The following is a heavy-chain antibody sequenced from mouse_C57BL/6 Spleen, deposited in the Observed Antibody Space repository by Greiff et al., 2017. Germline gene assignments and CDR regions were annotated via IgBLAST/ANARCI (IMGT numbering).Heavy chain of an antibody. J-gene: IGHJ3*01. CDR3: ARREGFTGFAY. V-gene: IGHV14-3*01. Sequence: EVQLQESVAELVRPGASVKLSCTASGFNIKNTYMHWVKQRPEQGLEWIGMIDPANGNTKYAPKFQGKATITADTSSNTAYLQLSSLTSEDSAIYSWARREGFTGFAYWGQGTLVTVSA. CDR1: GFNIKNTY. CDR2: IDPANGNT.